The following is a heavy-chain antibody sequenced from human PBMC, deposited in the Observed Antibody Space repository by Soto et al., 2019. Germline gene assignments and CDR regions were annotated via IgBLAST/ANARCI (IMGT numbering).Heavy chain of an antibody. CDR2: IYYSGST. J-gene: IGHJ4*02. Sequence: NPSETLSLTCTVSGGSISSGDYYWSWIRQPPGKGLEWIGYIYYSGSTYYNPSLKSRVTISVDTSKNQFSLKLSSVTAADTAVYYCAREGHIVVVPAAMGHHHFDYWGQGTLVTVSS. D-gene: IGHD2-2*01. CDR3: AREGHIVVVPAAMGHHHFDY. V-gene: IGHV4-30-4*01. CDR1: GGSISSGDYY.